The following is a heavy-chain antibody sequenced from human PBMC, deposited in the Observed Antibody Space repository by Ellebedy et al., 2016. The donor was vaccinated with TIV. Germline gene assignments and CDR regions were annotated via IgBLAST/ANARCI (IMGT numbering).Heavy chain of an antibody. CDR1: GYNFATYW. J-gene: IGHJ4*02. V-gene: IGHV5-51*01. D-gene: IGHD5-12*01. Sequence: GESLKISCKASGYNFATYWIGWPRQTPGKGLEWMGIIFPLDSDTRYSPSFQGQVTISADRTLNTAYLQWSSLRASDTAMYYCARSLAGYGYIDSWGQGTLVNVSS. CDR2: IFPLDSDT. CDR3: ARSLAGYGYIDS.